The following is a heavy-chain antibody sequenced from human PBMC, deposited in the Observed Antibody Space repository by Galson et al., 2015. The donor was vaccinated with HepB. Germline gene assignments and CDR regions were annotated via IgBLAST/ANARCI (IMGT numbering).Heavy chain of an antibody. CDR1: GFIVSSNY. CDR3: ARGYSRSWYSGLGY. V-gene: IGHV3-53*01. J-gene: IGHJ4*02. D-gene: IGHD6-13*01. CDR2: IYSDGST. Sequence: SLRLSCAASGFIVSSNYMSWVRQAPGKGLEWVSVIYSDGSTYYADSMKGRFTISRDNSKNTSYLQMNSLRAEDTAVYYCARGYSRSWYSGLGYWGQGTLVTVSS.